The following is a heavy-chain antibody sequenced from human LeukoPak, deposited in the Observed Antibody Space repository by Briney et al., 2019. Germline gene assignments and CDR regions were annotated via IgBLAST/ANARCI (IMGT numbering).Heavy chain of an antibody. J-gene: IGHJ6*02. D-gene: IGHD4-17*01. Sequence: ASVKVSCKASGYTFTSYGISWVRQAPGQGLEWMGWISAYNGNTNYAQKLQGRVTMTTDTSTSTAYMELRSLRSDDTAVYYWARGDGDPPNYYGMDVWGQGTTVTVSS. CDR1: GYTFTSYG. CDR3: ARGDGDPPNYYGMDV. V-gene: IGHV1-18*01. CDR2: ISAYNGNT.